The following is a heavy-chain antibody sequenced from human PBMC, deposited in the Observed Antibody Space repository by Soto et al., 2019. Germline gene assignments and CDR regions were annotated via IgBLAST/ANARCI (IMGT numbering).Heavy chain of an antibody. D-gene: IGHD2-2*02. CDR2: IYYSGST. V-gene: IGHV4-59*01. Sequence: QVQLQESGPGLVKPSETLSLTCTVSGGSISSYYWSWIRQPPGKGLEWIGYIYYSGSTNYNPSLKSRVTISVDTSKNQFSLMLSSVTAADTAVYYCARGDTFYPFDYWGQGTLVTVSS. J-gene: IGHJ4*02. CDR1: GGSISSYY. CDR3: ARGDTFYPFDY.